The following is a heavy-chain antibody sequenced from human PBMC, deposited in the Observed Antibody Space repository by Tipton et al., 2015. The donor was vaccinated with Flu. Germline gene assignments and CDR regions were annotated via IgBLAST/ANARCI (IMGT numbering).Heavy chain of an antibody. Sequence: SLRLSCTASGITFSSYAMSWVRQAPGKGLEWVSTIVRSGTSTYYADSVKGRFTISRDNAKKSLSLQMSSLRAEDTAVYYCAAFCGGDCYIFNYWGQGTLVTVSS. V-gene: IGHV3-23*01. CDR2: IVRSGTST. CDR3: AAFCGGDCYIFNY. J-gene: IGHJ4*02. CDR1: GITFSSYA. D-gene: IGHD2-21*01.